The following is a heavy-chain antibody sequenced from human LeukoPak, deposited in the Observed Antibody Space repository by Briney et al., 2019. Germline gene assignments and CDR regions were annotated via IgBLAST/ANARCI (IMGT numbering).Heavy chain of an antibody. D-gene: IGHD1-26*01. V-gene: IGHV3-53*01. Sequence: GGSLRLSCAASGFTVSSNYMSWVRQAPEKGLEWVSVIYSSGSTYYADSVKGRFTISRDNAKNSLYLQMNSLRAEDTAVYYCARDTALEWELLGYWGQGTLVTVSS. J-gene: IGHJ4*02. CDR1: GFTVSSNY. CDR2: IYSSGST. CDR3: ARDTALEWELLGY.